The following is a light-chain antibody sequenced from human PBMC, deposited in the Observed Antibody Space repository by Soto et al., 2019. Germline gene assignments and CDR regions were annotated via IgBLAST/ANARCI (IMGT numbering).Light chain of an antibody. CDR3: CSYAGIGV. V-gene: IGLV2-23*01. Sequence: QSVLTQPASVSGSPGQSITISYTGTSSDVGSYNRVSWYQQHPGKAPKLMIYEGSKRTSGVSNRFSGSKSGNTASLTISGLQAEDEADYYCCSYAGIGVFGGGTKLTVL. CDR1: SSDVGSYNR. J-gene: IGLJ3*02. CDR2: EGS.